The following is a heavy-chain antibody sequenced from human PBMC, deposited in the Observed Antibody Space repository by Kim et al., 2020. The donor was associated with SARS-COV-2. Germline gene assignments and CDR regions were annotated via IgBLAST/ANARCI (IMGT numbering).Heavy chain of an antibody. CDR1: GFTFSDYY. CDR2: ISSSSSYT. V-gene: IGHV3-11*05. Sequence: GESLRLSCAVSGFTFSDYYMSLIRQAPGKGMEWVSYISSSSSYTNYADPVKGRFTISRDNAKNSLYLQMNSLRAEDTAVYYCARVGYDYVWGSYRDYYYYYVMDVWGEETPVTVSS. D-gene: IGHD3-16*02. J-gene: IGHJ6*01. CDR3: ARVGYDYVWGSYRDYYYYYVMDV.